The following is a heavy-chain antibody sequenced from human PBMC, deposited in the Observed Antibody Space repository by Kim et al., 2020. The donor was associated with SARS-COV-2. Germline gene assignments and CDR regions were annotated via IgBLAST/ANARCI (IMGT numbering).Heavy chain of an antibody. CDR1: GGSFSGYY. Sequence: SETLSLTCAVYGGSFSGYYWSWIRQPPGKGLEWIGEINQSGSTNYNPSLKSRVTISVDTSKNQFSLKLSSVTAADTAVYYCARAQYSSSWYGDKYYFDY. D-gene: IGHD6-13*01. J-gene: IGHJ4*01. CDR2: INQSGST. CDR3: ARAQYSSSWYGDKYYFDY. V-gene: IGHV4-34*01.